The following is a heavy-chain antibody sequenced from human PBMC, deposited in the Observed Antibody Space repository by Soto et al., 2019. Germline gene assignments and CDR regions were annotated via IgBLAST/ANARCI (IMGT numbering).Heavy chain of an antibody. CDR1: GGSFSGYY. D-gene: IGHD2-15*01. V-gene: IGHV4-34*01. J-gene: IGHJ6*03. CDR3: AGGVVSASPAYYYYMDV. Sequence: SETLSLTCAVYGGSFSGYYWSWIRQPPGKGLEWIGEINHSGSTNYNPSLKSRVTISVDTSKNQFSLKLSSVTAADTAVYYCAGGVVSASPAYYYYMDVWGKGTTVTVSS. CDR2: INHSGST.